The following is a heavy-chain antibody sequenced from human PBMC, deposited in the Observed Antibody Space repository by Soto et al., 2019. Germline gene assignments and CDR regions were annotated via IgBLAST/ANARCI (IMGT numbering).Heavy chain of an antibody. CDR2: INPNGGGT. D-gene: IGHD3-3*01. CDR3: ARVYDFGGVNTIHHWFDP. Sequence: GASVKVSCKASGYTFTGYYMHWVRQAPGQGLEWMGWINPNGGGTNYAQKFQGWVTMTRDTSISTAYMELSRLRSDDTAVYYCARVYDFGGVNTIHHWFDPWGQGTLVTVSS. CDR1: GYTFTGYY. V-gene: IGHV1-2*04. J-gene: IGHJ5*02.